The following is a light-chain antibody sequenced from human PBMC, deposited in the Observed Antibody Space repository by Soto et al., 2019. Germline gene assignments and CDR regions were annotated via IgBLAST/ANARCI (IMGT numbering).Light chain of an antibody. Sequence: DIQMTQSPATLSASVGDRVTITCRASQSINTWLAWYQQIPGKAPKFLIYDASRLESGVPSRFSGSASGPEFTLSISSLQREVFATQCWQQYNPSPHPVTFGGGTSVEIK. CDR1: QSINTW. CDR3: QQYNPSPHPVT. J-gene: IGKJ4*01. CDR2: DAS. V-gene: IGKV1-5*01.